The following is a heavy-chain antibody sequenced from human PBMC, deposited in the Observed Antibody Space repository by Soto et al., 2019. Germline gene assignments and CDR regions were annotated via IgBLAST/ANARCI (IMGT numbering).Heavy chain of an antibody. CDR3: ARDYDYIWGSYRYIPGY. V-gene: IGHV1-18*01. J-gene: IGHJ4*02. CDR1: GYTFTSYG. CDR2: ISAYNGNT. Sequence: ASVKVSCKASGYTFTSYGISWVRQAPGQGLEWMGWISAYNGNTNYAQKLQGRVTMTTDTSTSTAYMELRSLRSDDTAVYYCARDYDYIWGSYRYIPGYWGQGTLVTVSS. D-gene: IGHD3-16*02.